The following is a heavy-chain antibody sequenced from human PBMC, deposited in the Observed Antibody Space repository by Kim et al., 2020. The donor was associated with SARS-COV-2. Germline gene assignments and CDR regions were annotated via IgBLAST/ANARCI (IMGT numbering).Heavy chain of an antibody. J-gene: IGHJ4*02. CDR2: IYYTGTT. CDR3: ARQNNNGAGGFDY. CDR1: GGSIATGSYH. V-gene: IGHV4-39*01. D-gene: IGHD2-8*01. Sequence: SETLSLTCTVSGGSIATGSYHWGWIRQLPGQGLEWIGSIYYTGTTSYNPSLKSRVTISIDTSKNQFSLKLTAVTAAYTALYYCARQNNNGAGGFDYWGQGTLVTVSS.